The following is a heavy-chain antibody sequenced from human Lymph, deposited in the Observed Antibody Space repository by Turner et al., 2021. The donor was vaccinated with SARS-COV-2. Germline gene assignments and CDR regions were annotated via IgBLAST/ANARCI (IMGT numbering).Heavy chain of an antibody. D-gene: IGHD7-27*01. V-gene: IGHV4-34*01. CDR2: INHSGST. J-gene: IGHJ2*01. CDR3: ARVWVRWWYFDL. Sequence: QVQLQQRGAGVLKPSESLSHTCAVYGGSFSGYYWDWIRQPPGKGLEWIGEINHSGSTNYDPSLKSRVTITVGTSKKQFSLKLSSVTAADTAVYYCARVWVRWWYFDLWGRGTLVTVSS. CDR1: GGSFSGYY.